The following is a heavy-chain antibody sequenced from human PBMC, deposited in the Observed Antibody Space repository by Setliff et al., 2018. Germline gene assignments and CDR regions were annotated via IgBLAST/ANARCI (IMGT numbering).Heavy chain of an antibody. CDR3: SRCAAGPYCRNSFDY. V-gene: IGHV3-7*03. J-gene: IGHJ4*02. D-gene: IGHD1-26*01. Sequence: QPGGSLRLSCAASGFTFSDYGMNWVRQAPGKGLAWVANIRQDGSDKSYVGSVRGRFTISRDHAKNSLDLQMSSLSDDDTAVYHCSRCAAGPYCRNSFDYWGRGTLVTVSS. CDR1: GFTFSDYG. CDR2: IRQDGSDK.